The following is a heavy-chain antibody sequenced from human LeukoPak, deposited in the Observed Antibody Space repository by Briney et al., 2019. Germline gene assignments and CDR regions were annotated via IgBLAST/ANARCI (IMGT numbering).Heavy chain of an antibody. CDR1: GGTFSSYA. D-gene: IGHD2-2*01. CDR2: IIPIFGTA. CDR3: ARGRRRVLSEDIVVVPAALNWFDP. V-gene: IGHV1-69*01. Sequence: GSSVKVSCKASGGTFSSYAISWVRQAPGQGLEWMVGIIPIFGTANYAQKFQGRVTITADESTSTAYMELSSLRSEDTAVYYCARGRRRVLSEDIVVVPAALNWFDPWGQGTLVTVSS. J-gene: IGHJ5*02.